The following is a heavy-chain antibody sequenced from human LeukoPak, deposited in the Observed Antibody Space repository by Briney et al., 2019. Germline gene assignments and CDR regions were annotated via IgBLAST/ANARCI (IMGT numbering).Heavy chain of an antibody. D-gene: IGHD5-12*01. CDR1: GFTFSSYA. J-gene: IGHJ4*02. CDR2: ISGSGGST. V-gene: IGHV3-23*01. Sequence: GGSLRLSCAASGFTFSSYAMSWVRQAPGKGLEWVSAISGSGGSTYYADSVKGRFTISRDNSKNTLYLQMNSLRAEDTAVYYWAKLSRNSGYDATFDYWGQGTLVTVSS. CDR3: AKLSRNSGYDATFDY.